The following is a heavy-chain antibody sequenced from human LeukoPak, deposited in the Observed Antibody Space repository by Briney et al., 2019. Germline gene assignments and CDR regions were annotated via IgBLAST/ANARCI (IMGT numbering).Heavy chain of an antibody. CDR1: GFTVSSNY. D-gene: IGHD2-8*01. Sequence: PGGSLRLSCAASGFTVSSNYMSWVRQAPGKGLEWVSVIYSGGSTNYADSVKGRFTISRDNSKNTLYLQMNSLRAEDTAVYYCASGRLGYCTNGVCYDAFDIWGQGTMVTVSP. CDR3: ASGRLGYCTNGVCYDAFDI. CDR2: IYSGGST. J-gene: IGHJ3*02. V-gene: IGHV3-53*01.